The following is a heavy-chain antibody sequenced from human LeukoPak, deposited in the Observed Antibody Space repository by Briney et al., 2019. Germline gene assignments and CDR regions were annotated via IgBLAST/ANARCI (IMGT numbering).Heavy chain of an antibody. CDR1: GGSFSGYY. D-gene: IGHD4-11*01. Sequence: SETLSLTCAVYGGSFSGYYWSWIRQPPGKGLEWIGEIYHSGSTNYNPSLKSRVTISVDKSKNQFSLKLSSVTAADTAVYYCAREQGYSNDYWGQGTLVTVSS. CDR2: IYHSGST. V-gene: IGHV4-34*01. J-gene: IGHJ4*02. CDR3: AREQGYSNDY.